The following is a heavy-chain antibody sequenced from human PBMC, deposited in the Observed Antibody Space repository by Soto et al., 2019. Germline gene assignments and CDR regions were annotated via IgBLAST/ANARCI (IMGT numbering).Heavy chain of an antibody. CDR3: TRGAPSGTFYDY. CDR2: IKSKTDGETT. D-gene: IGHD6-13*01. V-gene: IGHV3-15*01. J-gene: IGHJ4*02. Sequence: EVQLVESGGGLVTPGGSLRLSCAAYGFTFSNAWMTWVRQAPGKGLEWIGRIKSKTDGETTDYAAPVKGRFTISRDDSTNTLYLQMSSLKTEDTAFYYCTRGAPSGTFYDYWGQGTLVTVSS. CDR1: GFTFSNAW.